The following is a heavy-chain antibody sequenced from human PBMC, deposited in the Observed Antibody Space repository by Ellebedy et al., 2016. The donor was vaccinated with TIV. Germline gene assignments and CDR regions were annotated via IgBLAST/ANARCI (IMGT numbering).Heavy chain of an antibody. CDR1: GYTFTSYD. CDR2: MNPNSGNT. Sequence: ASVKVSCXASGYTFTSYDINWVRQATGQGLEWMGWMNPNSGNTGYAQKFQGRVTMTRNTSISTAYMELSSLRSEDTAVYYCARAGEPADRAPDAFDIWGQGTMVTVSS. D-gene: IGHD1-14*01. J-gene: IGHJ3*02. V-gene: IGHV1-8*01. CDR3: ARAGEPADRAPDAFDI.